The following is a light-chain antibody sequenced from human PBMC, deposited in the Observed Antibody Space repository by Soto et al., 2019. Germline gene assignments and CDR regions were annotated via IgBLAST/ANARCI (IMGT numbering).Light chain of an antibody. CDR1: QNVGRN. Sequence: EIVMTQSPDTLSVSPGARATLSCRASQNVGRNVAWYQQRPGQAPRLLIHGTSTRAADIPARFSGSVSGTEFTLTINSLQPEDFVIYYCQQYNNWPPMSTFGQGTKLEMK. CDR3: QQYNNWPPMST. V-gene: IGKV3-15*01. CDR2: GTS. J-gene: IGKJ2*01.